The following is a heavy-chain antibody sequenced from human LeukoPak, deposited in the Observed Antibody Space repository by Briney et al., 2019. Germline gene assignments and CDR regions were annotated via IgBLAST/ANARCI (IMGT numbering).Heavy chain of an antibody. V-gene: IGHV3-30*18. J-gene: IGHJ5*01. CDR1: GFTFSSYW. CDR3: AKEVRGKSLFDS. CDR2: ISYDVSDK. Sequence: GGSLRLSCAASGFTFSSYWMSWVRQAPGKGLECVAVISYDVSDKHYADSVKGRFTISRDNCNNSLYLQMNSPRADDTSAFYCAKEVRGKSLFDSWGQGTLVTVSS.